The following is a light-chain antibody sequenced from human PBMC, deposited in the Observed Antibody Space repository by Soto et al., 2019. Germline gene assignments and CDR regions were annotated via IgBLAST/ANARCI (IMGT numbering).Light chain of an antibody. J-gene: IGKJ1*01. CDR2: DAS. Sequence: EIVMTQSPATLSVSPGERATLSCRASQSVSSNLAWYQQKPGQAPRLLIYDASNRATGIPARFSGSGSGTDFTLTISSLEPEDFALYYCQQYNDWPLTFGQGTKVDI. CDR1: QSVSSN. V-gene: IGKV3D-15*01. CDR3: QQYNDWPLT.